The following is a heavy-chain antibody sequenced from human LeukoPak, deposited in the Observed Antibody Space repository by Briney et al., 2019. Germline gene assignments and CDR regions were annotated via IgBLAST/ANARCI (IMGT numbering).Heavy chain of an antibody. CDR3: AKGSPTIRIGGVGLDY. CDR2: IRYDGSNK. J-gene: IGHJ4*02. D-gene: IGHD3-16*01. CDR1: GFTFSSYG. V-gene: IGHV3-30*02. Sequence: GGSLRLSCAASGFTFSSYGMHWVRQAPGKGLEGVAFIRYDGSNKYYADSVKGRFTISRDNSKNTLYLQMNSLRAEDTAVYYGAKGSPTIRIGGVGLDYWGRGTLVTVSS.